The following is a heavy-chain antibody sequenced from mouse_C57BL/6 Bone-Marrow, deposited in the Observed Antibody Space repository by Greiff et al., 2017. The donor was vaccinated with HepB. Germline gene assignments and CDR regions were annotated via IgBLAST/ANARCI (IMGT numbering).Heavy chain of an antibody. J-gene: IGHJ1*03. CDR2: IDPSDSYT. CDR3: ARRGYGNYWYFDV. V-gene: IGHV1-69*01. D-gene: IGHD2-1*01. Sequence: VQLQQSGAELVMPGASVKLSCKASGYTFTSYWMHWVKQRPGQGLEWIGEIDPSDSYTNYNQKFKGKSTLTVDKSSSTAYMQLSSLTSEDSAVYYCARRGYGNYWYFDVWGTGTTVTVSS. CDR1: GYTFTSYW.